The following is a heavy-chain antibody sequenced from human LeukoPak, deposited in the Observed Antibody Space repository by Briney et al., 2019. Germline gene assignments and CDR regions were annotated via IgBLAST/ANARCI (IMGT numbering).Heavy chain of an antibody. J-gene: IGHJ4*02. V-gene: IGHV1-46*01. D-gene: IGHD2-2*01. CDR3: ASVYCSSTSCYGFDY. CDR1: GYTFTSYY. CDR2: INPSGGST. Sequence: ASVKVSCKASGYTFTSYYMHWVRQAPGQGLEWMGIINPSGGSTSYAQKFQGRVTMTRDTSTSTVYMELSSLRSEDTAVYYCASVYCSSTSCYGFDYRGQGTLVTVSS.